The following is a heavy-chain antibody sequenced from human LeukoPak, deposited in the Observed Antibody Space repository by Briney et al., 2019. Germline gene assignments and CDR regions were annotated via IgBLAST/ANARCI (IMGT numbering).Heavy chain of an antibody. Sequence: SVKVSCKVSGGTFSSYAISWVRQAPGQGLEWMGGIIPIFGTANYAQKFQGRVTITADKSTSTAYMELSSLRSEDTAVYYCAREQGSTGYFEYWGQGTLVTVSS. J-gene: IGHJ4*02. CDR1: GGTFSSYA. D-gene: IGHD2-2*01. CDR3: AREQGSTGYFEY. V-gene: IGHV1-69*06. CDR2: IIPIFGTA.